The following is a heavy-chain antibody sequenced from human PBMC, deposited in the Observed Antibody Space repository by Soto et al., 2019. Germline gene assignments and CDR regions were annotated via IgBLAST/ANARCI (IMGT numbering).Heavy chain of an antibody. Sequence: ASVKVSCKASGFSLASSAVQWVRQARGHRLEWTGWIVVGSGNTNYAQRFQDTVTITRDVSTNTAYMELSSLRSEDTAVYYCAADPYYYDSSNYYSFDHWGQGTLVTVSS. D-gene: IGHD3-22*01. V-gene: IGHV1-58*01. CDR3: AADPYYYDSSNYYSFDH. CDR1: GFSLASSA. J-gene: IGHJ4*02. CDR2: IVVGSGNT.